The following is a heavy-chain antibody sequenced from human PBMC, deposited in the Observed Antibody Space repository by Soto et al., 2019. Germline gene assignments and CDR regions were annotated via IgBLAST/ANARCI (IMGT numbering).Heavy chain of an antibody. CDR1: GGSISSSSYY. CDR2: VYCSGST. J-gene: IGHJ4*02. Sequence: QLQLQESGPGLVKPSEPLSLTCTVSGGSISSSSYYWGWIRQPPGKGLEWIGSVYCSGSTYYNPSLKSLVTISVDTSKNQFSLMLSSVTAADTAVYYCARRGTVASCMYFFDYWGQGTLVTVSS. V-gene: IGHV4-39*01. CDR3: ARRGTVASCMYFFDY. D-gene: IGHD5-12*01.